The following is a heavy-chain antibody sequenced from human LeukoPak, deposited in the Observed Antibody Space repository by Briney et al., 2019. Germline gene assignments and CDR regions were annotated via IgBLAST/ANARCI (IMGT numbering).Heavy chain of an antibody. D-gene: IGHD3-22*01. V-gene: IGHV4-59*11. J-gene: IGHJ4*02. Sequence: SETLSLTCTVSGGSISSHYWSWIRQPPGKGLEWIGYIYHSGSTNYNPSLKSRVTISVDTSKNQFSLKLSSVTAADTAVYYCARANYDSSGYADYFDYWGQGTLVTVSS. CDR1: GGSISSHY. CDR3: ARANYDSSGYADYFDY. CDR2: IYHSGST.